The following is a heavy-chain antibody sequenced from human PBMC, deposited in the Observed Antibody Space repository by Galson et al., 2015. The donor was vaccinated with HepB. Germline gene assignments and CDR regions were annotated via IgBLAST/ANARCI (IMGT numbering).Heavy chain of an antibody. J-gene: IGHJ3*01. CDR2: INSNTGST. D-gene: IGHD2-15*01. CDR3: ARYCHNGGNCFAADAFDS. Sequence: QSGAEVKKPGASVKVSCTASGYTFSDYYIHWVRQASGQGLEWMGWINSNTGSTNYEQKFQGWVTMTRDTSISTVYMELSRLRFDDTALYYCARYCHNGGNCFAADAFDSWGQGTMVTVS. V-gene: IGHV1-2*04. CDR1: GYTFSDYY.